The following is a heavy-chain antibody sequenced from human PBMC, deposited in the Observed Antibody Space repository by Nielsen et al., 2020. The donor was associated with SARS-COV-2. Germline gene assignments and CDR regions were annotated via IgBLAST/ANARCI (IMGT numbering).Heavy chain of an antibody. J-gene: IGHJ4*02. V-gene: IGHV4-39*07. CDR2: IYYSGST. Sequence: PGKGLEWIGSIYYSGSTYYNPSLKSRVTISVDTSKNQFSLKLSSVTAADTAVYYCARGPHWLTGYYPKRVAREYYFDYWGQGTLVTVSS. CDR3: ARGPHWLTGYYPKRVAREYYFDY. D-gene: IGHD3-9*01.